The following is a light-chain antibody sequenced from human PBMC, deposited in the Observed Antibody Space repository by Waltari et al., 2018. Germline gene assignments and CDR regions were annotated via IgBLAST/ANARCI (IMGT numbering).Light chain of an antibody. J-gene: IGKJ4*01. V-gene: IGKV1-27*01. Sequence: DIQMTQSPSSLSASLGDTVTISCRASQDISNYVAWYQQIPGKPPRLLVFEASTLQSGVPSRFFGRGSGTEFTLNIRSLQAEDVATYSCQSYNHAPLTFGGGTRVEIK. CDR1: QDISNY. CDR2: EAS. CDR3: QSYNHAPLT.